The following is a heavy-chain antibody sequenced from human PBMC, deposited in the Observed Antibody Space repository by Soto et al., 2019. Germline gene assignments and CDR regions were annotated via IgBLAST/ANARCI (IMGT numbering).Heavy chain of an antibody. CDR3: ARSSEYSSGWYGY. J-gene: IGHJ4*02. CDR1: GGSVSSGSYY. Sequence: QVQLQESGPGLVKPSETLSLTCTVSGGSVSSGSYYWSWIRQPPGKGLEWIGYIYYSGSTNYNPSLKSRVTISVDTSKNQFSPKLSSVTAADTAVYYCARSSEYSSGWYGYWGQGTLVTVSS. V-gene: IGHV4-61*01. D-gene: IGHD6-19*01. CDR2: IYYSGST.